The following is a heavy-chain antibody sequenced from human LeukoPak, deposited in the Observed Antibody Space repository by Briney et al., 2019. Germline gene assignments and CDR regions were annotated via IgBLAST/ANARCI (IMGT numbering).Heavy chain of an antibody. V-gene: IGHV3-30*03. D-gene: IGHD2-21*02. CDR3: ARDPVTYYYYYYMDV. Sequence: PGRSLRLSCAASGFTFTTYGMHWVRQAPGKGLEWVALISFHGSEKYYAESVKGRFTISRDNSKNTLYLQMNSVRVEDTAVYYCARDPVTYYYYYYMDVWGKGTTVTISS. CDR2: ISFHGSEK. J-gene: IGHJ6*03. CDR1: GFTFTTYG.